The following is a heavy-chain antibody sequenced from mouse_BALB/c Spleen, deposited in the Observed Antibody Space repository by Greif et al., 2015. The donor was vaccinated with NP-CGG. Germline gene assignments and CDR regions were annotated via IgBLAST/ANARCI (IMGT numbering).Heavy chain of an antibody. CDR2: ISSGGSYT. V-gene: IGHV5-6*01. J-gene: IGHJ2*01. CDR3: ARHRYDEEGFDY. D-gene: IGHD2-14*01. CDR1: GFTFSSYG. Sequence: EVQLVESGGDLVKPGGSLKLSCAASGFTFSSYGMSWVRQTPDKRLEWVATISSGGSYTYYPDSVKGRFTISRDNAKNTLYLQMSSLKSEDTAMYYCARHRYDEEGFDYWGQGTTLTVSS.